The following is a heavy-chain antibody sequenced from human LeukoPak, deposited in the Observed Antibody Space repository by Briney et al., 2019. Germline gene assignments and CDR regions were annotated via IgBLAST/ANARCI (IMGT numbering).Heavy chain of an antibody. Sequence: SETLSLTCAVYGGSFSGYYWSWIRQPPGKGLGWIGEINHSGSTNYNPSLKSRVTISVDTSKNQFSLKLSSVTAADTAVYYCATRILASAGTNWFDPWGQGTLVTVSS. CDR1: GGSFSGYY. D-gene: IGHD2-15*01. CDR3: ATRILASAGTNWFDP. V-gene: IGHV4-34*01. CDR2: INHSGST. J-gene: IGHJ5*02.